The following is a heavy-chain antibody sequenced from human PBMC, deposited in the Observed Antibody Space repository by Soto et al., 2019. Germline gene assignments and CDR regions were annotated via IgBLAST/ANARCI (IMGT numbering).Heavy chain of an antibody. D-gene: IGHD3-9*01. CDR1: GFTFSSYS. V-gene: IGHV3-21*01. J-gene: IGHJ6*02. Sequence: PGGSLRLSCAASGFTFSSYSMNWVRQAPGKGLEWVSCISSSSSYIYYADSVKGRFTISRDNAKNSLYLQMNSLRAEDTAVYYCARVPPPDILTGYYDYGMDVWGQGTTVTVSS. CDR2: ISSSSSYI. CDR3: ARVPPPDILTGYYDYGMDV.